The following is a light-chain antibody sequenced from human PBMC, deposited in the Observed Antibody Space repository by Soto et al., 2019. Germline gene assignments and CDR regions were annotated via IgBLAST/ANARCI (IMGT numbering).Light chain of an antibody. Sequence: QSALTQPASVSGSPGQSITISCTGTSSDVGDNNYVSWYQQHPGKAHKLMIYDVTHRPSGISNRFSGSKSGNTASLAISGLQAEDEADYYCSSYTSSSTLYVFGTGTKLTVL. CDR2: DVT. V-gene: IGLV2-14*01. J-gene: IGLJ1*01. CDR1: SSDVGDNNY. CDR3: SSYTSSSTLYV.